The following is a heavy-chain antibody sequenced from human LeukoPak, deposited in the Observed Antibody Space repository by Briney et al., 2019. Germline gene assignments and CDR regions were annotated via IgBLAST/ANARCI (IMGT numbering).Heavy chain of an antibody. CDR3: AREDPQTTVPEGMDV. V-gene: IGHV4-59*01. D-gene: IGHD4-17*01. Sequence: SETLSLTCTVSGGSISTYYWSWIRQPPGKRLEWIDYILYTGNTNYNPSLKSRVTMSVDTSKNQFSLKLSSVTAADTAVYYCAREDPQTTVPEGMDVWGPGTTVTVSS. J-gene: IGHJ6*02. CDR2: ILYTGNT. CDR1: GGSISTYY.